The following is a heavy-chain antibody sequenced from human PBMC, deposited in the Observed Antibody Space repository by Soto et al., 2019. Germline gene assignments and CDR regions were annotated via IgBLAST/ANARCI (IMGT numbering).Heavy chain of an antibody. CDR1: GFTFSSYW. Sequence: PGGSLRLSCAASGFTFSSYWMHWVRQAPGKGLEWVAVISYDGSSKYYADSVKGRFTIARDNSKNTLYLQMNSLRAEDTAVYYCAREPAYYYDSSGYSVPFGYWGQGTLVTVSS. D-gene: IGHD3-22*01. V-gene: IGHV3-30-3*01. J-gene: IGHJ4*02. CDR3: AREPAYYYDSSGYSVPFGY. CDR2: ISYDGSSK.